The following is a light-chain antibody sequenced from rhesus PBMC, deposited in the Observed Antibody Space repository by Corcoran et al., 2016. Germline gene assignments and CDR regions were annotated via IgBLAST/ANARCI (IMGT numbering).Light chain of an antibody. CDR1: QNIYSN. CDR3: QHYYDNPRT. Sequence: DIQMTQSPSALSASVGDRVTISCRASQNIYSNLAWYQQKPGKAPKLLIYAASSLQTGIPSRFSGSGSGTDFTLTISSLQPEDSAAYYCQHYYDNPRTFGGGTKVELK. CDR2: AAS. J-gene: IGKJ4*01. V-gene: IGKV1S12*01.